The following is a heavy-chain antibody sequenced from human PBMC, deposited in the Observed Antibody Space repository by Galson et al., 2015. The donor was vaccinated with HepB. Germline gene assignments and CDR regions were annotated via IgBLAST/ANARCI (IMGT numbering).Heavy chain of an antibody. D-gene: IGHD4-17*01. CDR3: ARIRGDYGYKLYYFDS. Sequence: QSGAEVKKPGESLKISCKASGYSFSTYWIGWVRQMPGKGLEWMGIIYPGDFETRYSPSFQGQVTISADKSTTTAYLRWSNLEASDTAMYYCARIRGDYGYKLYYFDSWGQGTPVT. J-gene: IGHJ4*02. CDR1: GYSFSTYW. V-gene: IGHV5-51*01. CDR2: IYPGDFET.